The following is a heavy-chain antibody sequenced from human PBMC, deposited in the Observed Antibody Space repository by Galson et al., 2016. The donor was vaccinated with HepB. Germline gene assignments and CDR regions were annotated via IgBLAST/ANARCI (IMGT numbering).Heavy chain of an antibody. J-gene: IGHJ3*02. CDR2: MRWYSGSR. V-gene: IGHV3-9*01. D-gene: IGHD3-22*01. CDR3: AKDSGAYYYDSSGYRRNALDI. CDR1: GFTLDHYA. Sequence: SLRLSCAASGFTLDHYAMDWVRQAPAKGLEWVPGMRWYSGSRGYAVSGTVRFTISRDNAKNSLYLQMNSLRAGDTALYYCAKDSGAYYYDSSGYRRNALDIWGQGTMVTASS.